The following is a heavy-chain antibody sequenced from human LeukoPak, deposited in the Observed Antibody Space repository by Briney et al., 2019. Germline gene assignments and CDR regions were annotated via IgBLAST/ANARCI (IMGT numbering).Heavy chain of an antibody. V-gene: IGHV4-34*01. Sequence: KPSETLSLTCAVYGGSFSGYYWSWIRQPPGKGLEWIGEINHSGSTNYNPSLKSRVTISVDTSKNQFSLKLSSVTAADTAVYYCAKGTSSGWYYFDYWGQGTLVTVSS. CDR3: AKGTSSGWYYFDY. D-gene: IGHD6-19*01. CDR2: INHSGST. J-gene: IGHJ4*02. CDR1: GGSFSGYY.